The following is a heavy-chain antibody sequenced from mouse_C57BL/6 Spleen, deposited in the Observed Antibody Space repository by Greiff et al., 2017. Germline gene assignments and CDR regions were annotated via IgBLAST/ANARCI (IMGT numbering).Heavy chain of an antibody. Sequence: VMLVESGGGLVKPGGSLKLSCAASGFTFSSYAMSWVRQTPEKRLEWVATISDGGSYTYYPDNVKGRFTISRDNAKNNLYLQMSHLKSEDTAMYYCARDRGMFTFDYWGQGTTLTVSS. CDR1: GFTFSSYA. V-gene: IGHV5-4*01. CDR3: ARDRGMFTFDY. J-gene: IGHJ2*01. CDR2: ISDGGSYT. D-gene: IGHD3-3*01.